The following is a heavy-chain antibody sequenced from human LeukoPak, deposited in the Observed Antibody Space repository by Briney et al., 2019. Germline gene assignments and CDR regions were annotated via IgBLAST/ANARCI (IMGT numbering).Heavy chain of an antibody. CDR2: ISGSGGTT. J-gene: IGHJ4*02. Sequence: GGSLRLSCAASGFTFSSYAMHWVRQAPGKGLEWVSTISGSGGTTYYADSVKGRFTISRDNSKNTLYLQMNSLRAEDTAVYYCATQQQLVLWGQGTLVTVSS. CDR3: ATQQQLVL. D-gene: IGHD6-13*01. V-gene: IGHV3-23*01. CDR1: GFTFSSYA.